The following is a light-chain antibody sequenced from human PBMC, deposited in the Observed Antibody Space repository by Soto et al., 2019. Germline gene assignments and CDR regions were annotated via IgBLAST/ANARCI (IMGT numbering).Light chain of an antibody. V-gene: IGKV3-11*01. CDR3: QQRSKWRT. Sequence: EIVLTQSPATLSLSPGERATLSSSASQSVSSYLAWYQQKPGQAPRLLIYDASKRATGIPARFSGSGFGTDFTLTISSLEPEAFAVYYCQQRSKWRTFGQGTKVDIK. J-gene: IGKJ1*01. CDR2: DAS. CDR1: QSVSSY.